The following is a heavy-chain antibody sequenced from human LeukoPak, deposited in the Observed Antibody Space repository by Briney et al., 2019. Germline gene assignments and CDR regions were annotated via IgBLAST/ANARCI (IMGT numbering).Heavy chain of an antibody. J-gene: IGHJ4*02. D-gene: IGHD3-16*02. CDR3: ARRRYYDYVWGSYRYIYVFDY. CDR2: IYTSGNT. V-gene: IGHV4-61*02. Sequence: SETLSLTCTVSGGSISSGIYYWSWIRQPAGKGLEWIGRIYTSGNTNYNPSLKSRVTISVDTSKNQFSLKLSSVTAADTAVYYCARRRYYDYVWGSYRYIYVFDYWGQGTLVTVSS. CDR1: GGSISSGIYY.